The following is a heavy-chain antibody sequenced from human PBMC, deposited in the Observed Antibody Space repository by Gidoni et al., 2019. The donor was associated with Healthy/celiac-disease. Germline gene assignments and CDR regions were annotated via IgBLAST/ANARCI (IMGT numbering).Heavy chain of an antibody. Sequence: VVQPGRSLRLSCAASGFTFSSYGMPWVRQAPGKGLEWVAVISYDGSNKYYADSVKGRFTISRDNSKNTLYLQMNSLRAEDTAVYYCAKEFWFDPWGQGTLVTVSS. J-gene: IGHJ5*02. CDR3: AKEFWFDP. V-gene: IGHV3-30*18. CDR1: GFTFSSYG. CDR2: ISYDGSNK.